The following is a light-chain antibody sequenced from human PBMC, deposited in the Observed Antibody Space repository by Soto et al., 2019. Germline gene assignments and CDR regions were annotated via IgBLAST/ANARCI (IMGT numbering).Light chain of an antibody. CDR1: QNVLYSSNNKNY. Sequence: DIVMTQSPDSLAVSLGERATINCKSSQNVLYSSNNKNYLAWYQQKPGQPPKLLIYWASTRESGVPDRFSGSGSGTDFTLTISCLQSEDFATYYCQQYYSYSTFGQGTRLEIK. CDR2: WAS. J-gene: IGKJ5*01. V-gene: IGKV4-1*01. CDR3: QQYYSYST.